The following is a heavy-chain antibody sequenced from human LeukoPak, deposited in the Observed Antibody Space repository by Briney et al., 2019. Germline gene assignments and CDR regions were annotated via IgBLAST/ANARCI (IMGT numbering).Heavy chain of an antibody. CDR3: AKDFVELLWFGELVGAFDI. CDR1: GFSFSSSE. CDR2: ISSSGRTI. J-gene: IGHJ3*02. D-gene: IGHD3-10*01. V-gene: IGHV3-48*03. Sequence: GGSLRLSCAASGFSFSSSEMNWVRQAPGKGLEWLSYISSSGRTIYYADSVKDRFTVSRDNARNSLSLQMNSLRAEDTAVYYCAKDFVELLWFGELVGAFDIWGQGTMVTVSS.